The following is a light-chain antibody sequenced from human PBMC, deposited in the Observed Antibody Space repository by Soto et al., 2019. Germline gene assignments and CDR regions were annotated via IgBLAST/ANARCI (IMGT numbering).Light chain of an antibody. CDR2: RNN. CDR3: AAWDDSLSADVV. CDR1: SSNIGSNY. V-gene: IGLV1-47*01. J-gene: IGLJ2*01. Sequence: QSVLTQPPSASGTPGQRVTISCSRSSSNIGSNYVYWYQQLPGTAPKLLIYRNNQRPSGVPDRFSGSKSGTSASLAISGLRSEDEADYYCAAWDDSLSADVVFGGGTKLTVL.